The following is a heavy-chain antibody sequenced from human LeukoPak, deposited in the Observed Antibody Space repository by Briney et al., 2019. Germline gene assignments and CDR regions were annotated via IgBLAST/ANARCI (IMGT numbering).Heavy chain of an antibody. CDR3: ARGGTTAAGGDC. J-gene: IGHJ4*02. CDR1: GYTFTEYN. D-gene: IGHD6-13*01. CDR2: INPNSGGA. Sequence: ASVKVSCKASGYTFTEYNIHWVRQAPGLGLEWMGWINPNSGGANYAEKFQGRVTMTRDTSISTAYMEVSSLRSDDTAVYYCARGGTTAAGGDCWGQGTLVTVSS. V-gene: IGHV1-2*02.